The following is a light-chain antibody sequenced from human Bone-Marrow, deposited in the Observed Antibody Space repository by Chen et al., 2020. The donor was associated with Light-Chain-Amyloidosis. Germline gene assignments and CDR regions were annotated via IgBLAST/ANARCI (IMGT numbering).Light chain of an antibody. CDR2: DDI. CDR3: QVWDRSSDRPV. V-gene: IGLV3-21*02. CDR1: DIGSTS. J-gene: IGLJ3*02. Sequence: SYVLTQPSSVSVAPGQTATIACGGTDIGSTSVHWYQQTPGQAPLLVVYDDIDRPSWIPERLSGANAGITAMLTISRVEAGDEADDYCQVWDRSSDRPVFGGGTKLTVL.